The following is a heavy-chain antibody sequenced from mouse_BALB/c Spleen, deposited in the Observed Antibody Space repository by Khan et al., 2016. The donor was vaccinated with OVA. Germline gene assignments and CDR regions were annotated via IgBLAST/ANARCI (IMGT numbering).Heavy chain of an antibody. D-gene: IGHD1-1*01. Sequence: EVKLVESGGDLVQPGGSRKLSCAASGFTFSSYGMHWVRQAPEKGLEWVAYISGDSNTIYYADTVKGRFTISRDTPRNTLFLQMTSLMSEDTAMYYCATSYFYGYYFDYWGPGTTLTVSS. CDR1: GFTFSSYG. CDR3: ATSYFYGYYFDY. V-gene: IGHV5-17*02. CDR2: ISGDSNTI. J-gene: IGHJ2*01.